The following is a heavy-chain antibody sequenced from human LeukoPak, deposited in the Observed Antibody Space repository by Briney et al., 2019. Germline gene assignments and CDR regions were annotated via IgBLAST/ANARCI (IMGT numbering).Heavy chain of an antibody. Sequence: GGSLRLPCAVSGFTFSIYEMIWVRQAPGKGLEWVAYISSDGGTMHYADSVKGRFTISRDDAKKSLYLQTNRLRAEDTAVYYCARGGNYFDHWGQGTLVTVSS. CDR1: GFTFSIYE. J-gene: IGHJ4*02. CDR2: ISSDGGTM. CDR3: ARGGNYFDH. D-gene: IGHD6-25*01. V-gene: IGHV3-48*03.